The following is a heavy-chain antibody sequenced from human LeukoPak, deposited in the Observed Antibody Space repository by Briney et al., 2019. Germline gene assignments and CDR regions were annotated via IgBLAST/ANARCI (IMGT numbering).Heavy chain of an antibody. V-gene: IGHV1-46*01. CDR1: GYTFTGHY. J-gene: IGHJ5*02. CDR3: ARGVGHWFDP. CDR2: INPGDGGT. Sequence: GSVKVSCKTSGYTFTGHYVHWVRQAPGQGLEWMAMINPGDGGTIFAHRFQARVTVSQDTSTSTVYMEMSDLKSDDTAMYYCARGVGHWFDPWGQGTLVTVSS.